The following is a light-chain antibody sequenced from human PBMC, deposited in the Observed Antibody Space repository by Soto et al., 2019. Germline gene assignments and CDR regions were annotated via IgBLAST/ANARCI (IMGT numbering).Light chain of an antibody. CDR2: NAS. Sequence: DMQMTHSPSSLSASVEDRVTITCQASHDISSSLNWYHQKPGQAPKLLIYNASTLEIGVPSRFSGSGSGTDFTLTISSLQPEDFATNHCQRYDDLPTFTFGPGTKVDVK. J-gene: IGKJ3*01. V-gene: IGKV1-33*01. CDR3: QRYDDLPTFT. CDR1: HDISSS.